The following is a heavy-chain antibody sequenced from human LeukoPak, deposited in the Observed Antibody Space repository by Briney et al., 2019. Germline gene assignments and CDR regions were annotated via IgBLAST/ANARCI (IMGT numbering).Heavy chain of an antibody. CDR2: FNPSGSST. Sequence: ASVKVSCKASGYTFTSFYMHWVRQPPGQGLDGMGIFNPSGSSTTYAQKFQGRVTMTRDTSTSIVYMELSSLGSEDTAVYYCARAGENYYDFYYWGQGTLVTVSS. J-gene: IGHJ4*02. D-gene: IGHD1-26*01. V-gene: IGHV1-46*01. CDR3: ARAGENYYDFYY. CDR1: GYTFTSFY.